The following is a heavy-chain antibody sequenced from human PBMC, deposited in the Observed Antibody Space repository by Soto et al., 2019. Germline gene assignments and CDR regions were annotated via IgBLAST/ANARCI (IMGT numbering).Heavy chain of an antibody. CDR2: ISGSGGST. Sequence: GSLRPACSASGFTFSSYAMSWVRQAAGKGLEWVSAISGSGGSTYYADSVKGRFTISRDNSKNTLYLQMNSLRAEDTAVYYCAKDGLGVGAKYYFDYWGQGTLVTAPQ. D-gene: IGHD1-26*01. CDR3: AKDGLGVGAKYYFDY. V-gene: IGHV3-23*01. CDR1: GFTFSSYA. J-gene: IGHJ4*02.